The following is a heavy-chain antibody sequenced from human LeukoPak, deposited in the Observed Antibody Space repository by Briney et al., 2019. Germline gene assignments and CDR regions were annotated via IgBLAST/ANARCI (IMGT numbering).Heavy chain of an antibody. CDR3: ARAGAVVVAAKHYYYGMDV. V-gene: IGHV4-34*01. J-gene: IGHJ6*04. CDR1: GGSFSGYY. D-gene: IGHD2-15*01. CDR2: INHSGST. Sequence: SETLSLTCAVYGGSFSGYYWSWIRQPPGKGLEWIGEINHSGSTNYNPSLKSRVTIPVDTSKNQFSLKLSSVTAADTAVYYCARAGAVVVAAKHYYYGMDVWGKGTTVTVSS.